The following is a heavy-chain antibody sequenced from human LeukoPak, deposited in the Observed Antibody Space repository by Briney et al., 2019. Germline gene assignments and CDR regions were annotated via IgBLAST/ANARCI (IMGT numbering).Heavy chain of an antibody. CDR3: ARGRRYWDILIRYSLNAFDI. J-gene: IGHJ3*02. CDR2: IYYSGST. CDR1: GGSISSSSYY. V-gene: IGHV4-39*02. Sequence: PSETLSLTCTVSGGSISSSSYYCGWIRQPPGKGLEWIGSIYYSGSTYYNPSLQSRVTISVDPFKNHLSLKLSSVTPADTAVYYCARGRRYWDILIRYSLNAFDIWGQGTMVTVSS. D-gene: IGHD3-9*01.